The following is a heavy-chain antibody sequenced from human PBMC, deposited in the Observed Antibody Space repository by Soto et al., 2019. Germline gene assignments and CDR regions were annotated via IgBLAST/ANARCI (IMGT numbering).Heavy chain of an antibody. CDR3: ARQQLVSSDAFDI. Sequence: RGGSLKISCKGSGYSFTSYWIGWVRQMPGKGLEWMGIIYPGDSDTRYSPSFQGQVTISADKSISTAYLQWSSLKASDTAMYYCARQQLVSSDAFDIWGQGTMVTVSS. J-gene: IGHJ3*02. CDR1: GYSFTSYW. CDR2: IYPGDSDT. V-gene: IGHV5-51*01. D-gene: IGHD6-13*01.